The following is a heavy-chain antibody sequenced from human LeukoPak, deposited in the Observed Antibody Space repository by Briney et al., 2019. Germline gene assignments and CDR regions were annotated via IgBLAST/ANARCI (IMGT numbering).Heavy chain of an antibody. V-gene: IGHV3-9*01. D-gene: IGHD3-3*02. CDR1: GFPFDDYD. CDR2: LSWNSGNI. Sequence: GGSLRLSCAASGFPFDDYDMNWVRQAPGKGLEWVSRLSWNSGNIDYADSVKGRFSISRDNSKNTLFLQMNSLRPDDTSMYYCVTDLHGINWYVHWGQGTLVTVSS. CDR3: VTDLHGINWYVH. J-gene: IGHJ5*02.